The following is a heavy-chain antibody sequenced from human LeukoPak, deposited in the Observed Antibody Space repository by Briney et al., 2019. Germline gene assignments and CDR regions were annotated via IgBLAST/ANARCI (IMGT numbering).Heavy chain of an antibody. J-gene: IGHJ3*02. CDR2: IKSKTDGGTT. Sequence: SGGSLRLSCAASGFTFSSYEMNWVRQAPGKGLEWVGRIKSKTDGGTTDYAAPVKGRFTISRDDSKNTLYLQMNSLKTEDTAVYYCTTDRLGGPDTAMVDDAFDIWGQGTMVTVSS. CDR3: TTDRLGGPDTAMVDDAFDI. D-gene: IGHD5-18*01. CDR1: GFTFSSYE. V-gene: IGHV3-15*01.